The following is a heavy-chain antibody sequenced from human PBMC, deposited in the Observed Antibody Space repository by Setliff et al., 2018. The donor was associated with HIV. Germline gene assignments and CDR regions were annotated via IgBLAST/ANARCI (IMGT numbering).Heavy chain of an antibody. CDR1: GFTFSSYA. Sequence: GGSLRLSCVASGFTFSSYAMSWIRQNPGKGLEWVGRIKSKTDGGTTDYAAPVKGRFTISRDDSKNTLYLQMNSLKTEDAAVYYCTTDDIVVVTAISGGIDYWGQGTLVTVS. V-gene: IGHV3-15*01. J-gene: IGHJ4*02. CDR3: TTDDIVVVTAISGGIDY. D-gene: IGHD2-21*02. CDR2: IKSKTDGGTT.